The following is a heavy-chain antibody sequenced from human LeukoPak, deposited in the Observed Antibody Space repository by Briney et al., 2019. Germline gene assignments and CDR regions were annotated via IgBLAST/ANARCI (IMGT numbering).Heavy chain of an antibody. CDR3: ARSGRGNSAGFDC. Sequence: PSETLSLTCTVSGGSISSYYWSWIRQPPGKGLEWIGYIYYSGSTNYNPSLKSRGTISVDTSNNQFSLKLTSVTAADSAVYYCARSGRGNSAGFDCWGQGTLVTVSS. CDR1: GGSISSYY. J-gene: IGHJ4*02. CDR2: IYYSGST. D-gene: IGHD3-10*01. V-gene: IGHV4-59*01.